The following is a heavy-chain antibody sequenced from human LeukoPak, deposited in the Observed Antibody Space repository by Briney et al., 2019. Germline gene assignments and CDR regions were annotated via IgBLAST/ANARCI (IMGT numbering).Heavy chain of an antibody. D-gene: IGHD3-10*01. V-gene: IGHV3-23*01. CDR3: AKDSYYYGSGSYFIRYFDY. CDR1: GFTFSSYA. Sequence: GGSLRLSCAASGFTFSSYAMSWVRQAPGKGLEWVSAISGSGGNTYYADSVKGRFTISRDNSKNTLYLQMNSLRAEDTAVYYCAKDSYYYGSGSYFIRYFDYWGQGTLVTVSS. CDR2: ISGSGGNT. J-gene: IGHJ4*02.